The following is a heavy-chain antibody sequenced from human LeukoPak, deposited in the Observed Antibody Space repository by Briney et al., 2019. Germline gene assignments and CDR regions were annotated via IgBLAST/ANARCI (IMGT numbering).Heavy chain of an antibody. CDR2: INPNSGGT. CDR3: ARDRYSGSYYFDY. CDR1: GYTFTGYY. D-gene: IGHD1-26*01. Sequence: ASVKVSCKASGYTFTGYYIHWVRQAPGQGLEWMGWINPNSGGTSFAQEFQGRVTMTRDTSISTAYMELSRLRSDDTAVYYCARDRYSGSYYFDYWGQGTLVTVSS. V-gene: IGHV1-2*02. J-gene: IGHJ4*02.